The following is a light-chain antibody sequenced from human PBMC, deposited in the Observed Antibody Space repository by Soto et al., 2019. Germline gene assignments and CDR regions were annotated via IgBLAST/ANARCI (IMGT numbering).Light chain of an antibody. CDR3: QQSYSIPYT. CDR1: QSISSN. V-gene: IGKV1-39*01. J-gene: IGKJ2*01. Sequence: DIQMTQSPSSLSASVGDRVTITCRASQSISSNLNGYQQKPGEAPTLLIYVASSLQSGVPSRFSGSESGTDFTLTITSLQPDDFATYYCQQSYSIPYTFGQGTKLEI. CDR2: VAS.